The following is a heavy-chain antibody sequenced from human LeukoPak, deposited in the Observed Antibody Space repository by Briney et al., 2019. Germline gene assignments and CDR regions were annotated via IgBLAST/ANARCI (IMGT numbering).Heavy chain of an antibody. V-gene: IGHV6-1*01. CDR3: VRDRTWAIDV. Sequence: SQTLSLTCAISGDSVSSNSGAWNWIRQSPSRGLEWLGRTYYRSNWYNDYAVAVRGRVTITPDTSKNQFSLQLNSVTPEDTAVYFCVRDRTWAIDVWGQGTMVTVSS. CDR2: TYYRSNWYN. J-gene: IGHJ3*01. CDR1: GDSVSSNSGA. D-gene: IGHD1-14*01.